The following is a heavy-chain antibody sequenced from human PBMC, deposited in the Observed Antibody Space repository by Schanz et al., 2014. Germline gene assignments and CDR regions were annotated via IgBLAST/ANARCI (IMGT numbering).Heavy chain of an antibody. Sequence: QVQLAESGGGVVQPGRSLRLSCAASGFAFNNYGMHWVRQAPGKGLEWVAIIYYNGTNKYYADSVKGRFTISRDNSQNTLYLQMNTLRTEDTAVYYCARYGFRKFGVVYGLAVWGQGTTXTVS. CDR1: GFAFNNYG. V-gene: IGHV3-30*03. J-gene: IGHJ6*02. CDR2: IYYNGTNK. D-gene: IGHD3-3*01. CDR3: ARYGFRKFGVVYGLAV.